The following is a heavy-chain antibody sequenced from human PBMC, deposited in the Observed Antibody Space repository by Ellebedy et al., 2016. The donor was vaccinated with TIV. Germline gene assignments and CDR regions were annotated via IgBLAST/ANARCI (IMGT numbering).Heavy chain of an antibody. D-gene: IGHD2-21*01. Sequence: SVKVSCXASGGTFSSYAISWVRQAPGQGLEWMGGIIPIFGTSNYAQKFQGRVTITADESTSTAYMELRSLRSDDTAVYYCARYCGGDCYSRRVRYGMDVWGQGTTVTVSS. CDR3: ARYCGGDCYSRRVRYGMDV. J-gene: IGHJ6*02. V-gene: IGHV1-69*13. CDR2: IIPIFGTS. CDR1: GGTFSSYA.